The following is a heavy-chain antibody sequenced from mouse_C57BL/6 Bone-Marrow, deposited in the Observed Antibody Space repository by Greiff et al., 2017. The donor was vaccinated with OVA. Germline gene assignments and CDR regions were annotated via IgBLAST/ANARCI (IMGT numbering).Heavy chain of an antibody. V-gene: IGHV1-22*01. Sequence: VQLQQSGPELVKPGASVKMSCKASGYTFTDYNMHWVKQSHGKSLEWIGYINPNNGGTSYNQKFKGKATLTVNKSSSTAYMELRSLTSEDSAVYYCARTGHDYYGSSSNWDVLWGQGTTLTVSS. CDR3: ARTGHDYYGSSSNWDVL. J-gene: IGHJ2*01. CDR1: GYTFTDYN. D-gene: IGHD1-1*01. CDR2: INPNNGGT.